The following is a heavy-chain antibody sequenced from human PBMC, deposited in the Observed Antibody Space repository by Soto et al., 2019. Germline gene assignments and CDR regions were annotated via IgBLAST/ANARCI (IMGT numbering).Heavy chain of an antibody. Sequence: PGGSLRRSCAACGFSCSNYGMHWVRQAPGKWLEWVAIIWYDGSNDYYADSVKGRFTISRDNSKTTLNLQMNSLRVENTAVYYCARANIVVFYGMDVWGQGTTVNVSS. D-gene: IGHD2-2*01. CDR2: IWYDGSND. CDR3: ARANIVVFYGMDV. V-gene: IGHV3-33*01. J-gene: IGHJ6*02. CDR1: GFSCSNYG.